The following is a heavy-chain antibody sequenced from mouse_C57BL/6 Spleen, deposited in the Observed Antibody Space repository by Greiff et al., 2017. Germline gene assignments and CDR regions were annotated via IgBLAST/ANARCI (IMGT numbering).Heavy chain of an antibody. CDR2: IYPRDGST. Sequence: QVQLKESGPELVKPGASVKLSCKASGYTFTRYDINWVKQRPGQGLEWIGRIYPRDGSTKYNEKFKGKATLPVDTSSSTAYMELHSLTSEDSAVYFCTSDGIRFAYWGQGTLVTVSA. CDR1: GYTFTRYD. J-gene: IGHJ3*01. CDR3: TSDGIRFAY. D-gene: IGHD1-1*01. V-gene: IGHV1-85*01.